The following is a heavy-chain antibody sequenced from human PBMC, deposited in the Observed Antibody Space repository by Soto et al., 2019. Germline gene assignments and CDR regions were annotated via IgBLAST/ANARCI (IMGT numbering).Heavy chain of an antibody. CDR3: ASAVAVPADLDY. V-gene: IGHV1-3*05. J-gene: IGHJ4*02. CDR1: GYTFTGYA. D-gene: IGHD6-19*01. CDR2: INAGNGNT. Sequence: QVQLVQSGAEEKKPGASVKVSCKASGYTFTGYAMHWVRQAPGQRLEWMGWINAGNGNTKYSQKCQGRVTITRDTSTSTAYMELRRLRSEDTAVYYCASAVAVPADLDYGGQGTLVTVSS.